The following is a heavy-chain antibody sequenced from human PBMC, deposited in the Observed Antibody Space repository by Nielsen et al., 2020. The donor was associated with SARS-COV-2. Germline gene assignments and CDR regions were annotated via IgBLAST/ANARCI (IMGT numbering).Heavy chain of an antibody. CDR3: ATSGYSSGWIF. CDR2: IRPSSNYT. Sequence: GESLKISCEVSGFTFSDYFMNWIRQAPGKGLEWISYIRPSSNYTRYADSVKGRFTISADNAKNSLFLQMNSLRTEDTAVYYCATSGYSSGWIFWGQGTLVTVSS. CDR1: GFTFSDYF. D-gene: IGHD6-19*01. J-gene: IGHJ4*02. V-gene: IGHV3-11*06.